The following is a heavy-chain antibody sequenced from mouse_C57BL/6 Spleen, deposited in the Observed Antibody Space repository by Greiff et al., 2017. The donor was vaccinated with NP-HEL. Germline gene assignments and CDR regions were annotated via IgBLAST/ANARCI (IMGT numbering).Heavy chain of an antibody. D-gene: IGHD2-4*01. J-gene: IGHJ3*01. Sequence: EVKLQESGGGLVKPGGSLKLSCAASGFTFSSYAMSWVRQTPEKRPEWVATISDGGSYTYYPANVKGRFTISRDNAKNNLYLQMSHLKSEDTAMYYCARDRDYDWLAYWGQGTLVTVSA. CDR3: ARDRDYDWLAY. CDR1: GFTFSSYA. CDR2: ISDGGSYT. V-gene: IGHV5-4*01.